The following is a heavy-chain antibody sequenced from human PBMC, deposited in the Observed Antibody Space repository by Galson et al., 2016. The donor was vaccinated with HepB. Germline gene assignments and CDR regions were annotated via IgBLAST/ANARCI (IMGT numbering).Heavy chain of an antibody. D-gene: IGHD6-13*01. Sequence: SLRLSCAASGLTFNTYAVHWVRQAPGKGLEWVAVISYDGSNKFYGDSVKGRFTISRDNSKNMLYLQMNDVRTEDTAVYFCARGRVSSFNTYWYFDLWGHGTLVTVSS. CDR3: ARGRVSSFNTYWYFDL. CDR2: ISYDGSNK. J-gene: IGHJ2*01. CDR1: GLTFNTYA. V-gene: IGHV3-30-3*01.